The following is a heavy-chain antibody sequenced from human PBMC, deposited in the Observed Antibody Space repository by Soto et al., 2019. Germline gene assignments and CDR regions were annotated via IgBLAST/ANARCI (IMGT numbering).Heavy chain of an antibody. D-gene: IGHD3-10*01. J-gene: IGHJ6*02. V-gene: IGHV3-30-3*01. CDR1: GFTFSSYA. Sequence: QVQLVESGGGVVQPGRSLRLSCAASGFTFSSYAMHWVRQAPGKGLEWVAVISYDGSNKYYADSVKGRFTISRDNSKNTLYLQMNSLRAEDTAVYYCARAGRYYGSGSYSIRNYGMDVWGQGTTVTVSS. CDR3: ARAGRYYGSGSYSIRNYGMDV. CDR2: ISYDGSNK.